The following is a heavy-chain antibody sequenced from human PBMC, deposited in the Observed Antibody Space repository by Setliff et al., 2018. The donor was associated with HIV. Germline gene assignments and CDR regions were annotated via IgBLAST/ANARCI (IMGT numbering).Heavy chain of an antibody. Sequence: SETLSLTCAVSGYSISSGYYWGWIRQPPGKGLEWIGSIYHSGSTYYNPSLKSRVTISVDTSKNQFSLQLNPVTPEDTAVYFCARGGDWDYNYYMDVWDKGTTVTVSS. CDR3: ARGGDWDYNYYMDV. D-gene: IGHD3-16*01. CDR2: IYHSGST. V-gene: IGHV4-38-2*01. J-gene: IGHJ6*03. CDR1: GYSISSGYY.